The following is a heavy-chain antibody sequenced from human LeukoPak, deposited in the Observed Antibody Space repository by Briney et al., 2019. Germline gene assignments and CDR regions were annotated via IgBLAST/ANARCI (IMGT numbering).Heavy chain of an antibody. D-gene: IGHD3-22*01. CDR3: ARPDSSGYYDY. V-gene: IGHV1-2*02. CDR2: INPNSGGT. CDR1: GYTFTSYG. J-gene: IGHJ4*02. Sequence: ASVKASCKASGYTFTSYGISWVRQAPGQGLEWMGWINPNSGGTNYAQKFQGRVTMTRDTSISTAYMELSRLRSDDTAVYYCARPDSSGYYDYWGQGTLVTVSS.